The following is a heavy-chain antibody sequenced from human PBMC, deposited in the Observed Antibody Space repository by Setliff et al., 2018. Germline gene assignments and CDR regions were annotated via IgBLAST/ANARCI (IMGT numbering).Heavy chain of an antibody. J-gene: IGHJ4*02. V-gene: IGHV3-7*01. CDR3: ATSDWYAAFDH. CDR1: GFTVNDNF. Sequence: GESLKISCVVSGFTVNDNFMTWVRQSPGRGLEWVANIKQDESEKHYVGSVKGRFTISRDNARNSVYLQMNSLRAEDAAVYYCATSDWYAAFDHWGQGTLVTVSS. D-gene: IGHD6-19*01. CDR2: IKQDESEK.